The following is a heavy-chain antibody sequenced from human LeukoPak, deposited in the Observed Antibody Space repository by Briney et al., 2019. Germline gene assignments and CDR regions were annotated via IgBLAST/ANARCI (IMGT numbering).Heavy chain of an antibody. CDR2: IRYDGSNK. CDR3: AKAGGPWQLFGSHYFDY. Sequence: GGSLSLSCAASGFTFSSYGMHWVRQAPGKGLEWVALIRYDGSNKYYADSVKGRFTISRDNSKNTLYLQMNSLRPEDTAVYYCAKAGGPWQLFGSHYFDYWGQGTLVTVSS. CDR1: GFTFSSYG. D-gene: IGHD3-3*01. V-gene: IGHV3-30*02. J-gene: IGHJ4*02.